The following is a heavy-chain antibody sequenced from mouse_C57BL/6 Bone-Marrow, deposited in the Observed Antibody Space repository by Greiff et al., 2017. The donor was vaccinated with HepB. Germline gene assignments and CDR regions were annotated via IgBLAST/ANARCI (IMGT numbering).Heavy chain of an antibody. V-gene: IGHV1-50*01. CDR3: ASDSSGLYAMDY. D-gene: IGHD3-2*02. CDR2: IVPSDSYT. Sequence: QVQLQQPGAELVKPGASVKLSCKASGYTFTSYWMQWVKQRPGQGLAWIGEIVPSDSYTNYNQRFKGKATLTVDTSSSTAYMQLSSLTSEDSAVYYCASDSSGLYAMDYWGQRTSVTVSS. J-gene: IGHJ4*01. CDR1: GYTFTSYW.